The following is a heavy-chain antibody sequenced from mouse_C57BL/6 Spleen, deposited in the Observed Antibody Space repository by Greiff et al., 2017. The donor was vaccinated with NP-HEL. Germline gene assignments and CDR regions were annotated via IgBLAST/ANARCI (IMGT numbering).Heavy chain of an antibody. V-gene: IGHV1-4*01. D-gene: IGHD2-2*01. CDR2: INPSSGYT. J-gene: IGHJ2*01. CDR3: ARDGYDGRDY. CDR1: GYTFTSYT. Sequence: VQLQQSGAALARPGASVKMSCKASGYTFTSYTLHWVKQRPGQGLEWIGYINPSSGYTKYNQKFKDKATLTADKSSSTAYMQLSSLTSEDAAVDYCARDGYDGRDYWGQGTTLTVSS.